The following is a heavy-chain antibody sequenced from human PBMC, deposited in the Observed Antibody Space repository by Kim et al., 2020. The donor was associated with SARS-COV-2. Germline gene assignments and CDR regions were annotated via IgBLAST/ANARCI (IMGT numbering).Heavy chain of an antibody. D-gene: IGHD5-12*01. CDR3: ARERRWLQPYFDY. CDR2: IYYSGST. Sequence: SETLSLTCTVSGGSVSSGSYYWSWIRQPPGKGLEWIGYIYYSGSTNYNPSLKSRVTISVDTSKNQFSLKLSSVTAADTAVYYCARERRWLQPYFDYWGQGTLVTVSS. J-gene: IGHJ4*02. V-gene: IGHV4-61*01. CDR1: GGSVSSGSYY.